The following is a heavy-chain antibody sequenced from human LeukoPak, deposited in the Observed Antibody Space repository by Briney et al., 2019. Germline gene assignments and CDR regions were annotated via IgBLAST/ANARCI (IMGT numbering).Heavy chain of an antibody. V-gene: IGHV3-53*01. D-gene: IGHD6-6*01. CDR1: GFTVSSNY. CDR2: IYSGGST. Sequence: PVGYLRLSCAASGFTVSSNYMSWVRQAAGKGLEWVSVIYSGGSTYYADSVKGRFTISRDNCKNTLYLQMDTLRAEDTAVYYCARDSSGSTFVPWGQGTLVTVSS. J-gene: IGHJ5*02. CDR3: ARDSSGSTFVP.